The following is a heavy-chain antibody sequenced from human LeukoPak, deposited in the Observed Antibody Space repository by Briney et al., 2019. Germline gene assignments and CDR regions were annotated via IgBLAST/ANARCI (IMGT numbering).Heavy chain of an antibody. CDR2: IIPILGIA. Sequence: SVKVSCKASGGTFSSYAISWVRPAPGQGLEWMGRIIPILGIANYAQKFQGRVTMTRNTSISTAYMELSSLRSEDTAVYYCARGSLLLWFGEEFDPWGQGTLVTVSS. J-gene: IGHJ5*02. D-gene: IGHD3-10*01. CDR1: GGTFSSYA. V-gene: IGHV1-69*04. CDR3: ARGSLLLWFGEEFDP.